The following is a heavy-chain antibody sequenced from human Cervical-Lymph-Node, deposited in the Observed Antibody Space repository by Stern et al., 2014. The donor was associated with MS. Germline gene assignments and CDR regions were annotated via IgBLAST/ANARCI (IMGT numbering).Heavy chain of an antibody. D-gene: IGHD5-24*01. Sequence: EVQLVQSGPEVKRPGESLKISCQASGYTFTSYWIGWVRQMPGKGLEWIAIIFPGGSDIRYSPSFQGQVTISADKSISTAYLQWSSLKASDTAMYYCARHGRDGWFDPWGQGTLVTVSS. CDR2: IFPGGSDI. CDR1: GYTFTSYW. CDR3: ARHGRDGWFDP. J-gene: IGHJ5*02. V-gene: IGHV5-51*01.